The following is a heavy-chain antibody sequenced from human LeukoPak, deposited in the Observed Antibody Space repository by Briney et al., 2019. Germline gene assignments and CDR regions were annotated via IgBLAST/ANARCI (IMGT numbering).Heavy chain of an antibody. V-gene: IGHV1-2*02. J-gene: IGHJ4*02. CDR3: ARANKRGYSYGLGY. CDR1: GYTFTGYY. CDR2: INPNSGGT. Sequence: ASVKVSCKASGYTFTGYYMHWVRQAPGQGLEWMGWINPNSGGTNYAQKFQGRVTMTRDTSISTAYMEQSRLRSDDTAVYYCARANKRGYSYGLGYWGQGTLVTVSS. D-gene: IGHD5-18*01.